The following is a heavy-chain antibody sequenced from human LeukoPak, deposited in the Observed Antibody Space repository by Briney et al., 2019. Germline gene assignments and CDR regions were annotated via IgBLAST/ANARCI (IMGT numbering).Heavy chain of an antibody. J-gene: IGHJ4*02. CDR3: AKDIRPYSSGSFDY. D-gene: IGHD6-19*01. CDR2: ISWNSGSI. Sequence: GGSLRLSCAASGFTFSSYAMSWVRQAPGKGLEWVSGISWNSGSIGYADSVKGRFTISRDNAKNSLDLQMNSLRAEDTALYYCAKDIRPYSSGSFDYWGQGTLVTVSS. CDR1: GFTFSSYA. V-gene: IGHV3-9*01.